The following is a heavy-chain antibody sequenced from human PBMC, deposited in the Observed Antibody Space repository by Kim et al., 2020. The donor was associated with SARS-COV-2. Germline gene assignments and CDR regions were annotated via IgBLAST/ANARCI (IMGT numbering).Heavy chain of an antibody. CDR2: IPYDGSNK. J-gene: IGHJ6*02. D-gene: IGHD6-19*01. Sequence: GGSLRLSCAASGFTFSSYGLHWVRQAPGKGLEWVAVIPYDGSNKYYADSVKGRFTISRDNSKNTLYLQMNSLRAEDTAVYYCAKEEGSGYSSGWTYYYYGMDVRGQGTTVTVSS. CDR1: GFTFSSYG. V-gene: IGHV3-30*18. CDR3: AKEEGSGYSSGWTYYYYGMDV.